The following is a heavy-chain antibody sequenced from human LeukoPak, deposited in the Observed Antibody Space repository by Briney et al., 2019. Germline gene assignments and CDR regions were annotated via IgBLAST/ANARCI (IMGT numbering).Heavy chain of an antibody. CDR1: GGSISSGSYY. CDR3: ARAKYCSGGSCYSFPDY. CDR2: IYTSGST. Sequence: SETLSLTCTVPGGSISSGSYYWCWIRQPAGKGLEWIGRIYTSGSTNYNPSLKSRVTISVDTSKNQFSLKLSSVTAADTAVYYCARAKYCSGGSCYSFPDYWGQGTLVTVSS. D-gene: IGHD2-15*01. V-gene: IGHV4-61*02. J-gene: IGHJ4*02.